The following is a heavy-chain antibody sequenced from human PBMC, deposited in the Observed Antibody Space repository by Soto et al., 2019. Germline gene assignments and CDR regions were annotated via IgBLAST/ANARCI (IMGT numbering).Heavy chain of an antibody. CDR1: GGSTSSSSYY. CDR2: IYYSGST. D-gene: IGHD3-9*01. J-gene: IGHJ5*02. Sequence: SEPLSLTCTVSGGSTSSSSYYWGWIRQPPGKGLEWIGSIYYSGSTYYNPSLKSRVTISVDTSKNQFSLKLSSVTAADTAVYYCARHSVYDILTGYLNWFDPWGQGTLVTVSS. V-gene: IGHV4-39*01. CDR3: ARHSVYDILTGYLNWFDP.